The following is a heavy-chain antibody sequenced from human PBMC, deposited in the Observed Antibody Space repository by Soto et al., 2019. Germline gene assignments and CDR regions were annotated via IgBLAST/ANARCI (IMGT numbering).Heavy chain of an antibody. Sequence: EVRLVASGGGLIQPGGSLRLSCVVSGVSVSSNYMSWVRQAPGKGLEWVTVVSDVERANYADSVKGRFTVSRDISKRTVFLQMNSLRAEDTAVYYCARPHSAAFAWAAESWGQGTLV. CDR3: ARPHSAAFAWAAES. J-gene: IGHJ5*02. CDR2: VSDVERA. D-gene: IGHD1-26*01. V-gene: IGHV3-53*01. CDR1: GVSVSSNY.